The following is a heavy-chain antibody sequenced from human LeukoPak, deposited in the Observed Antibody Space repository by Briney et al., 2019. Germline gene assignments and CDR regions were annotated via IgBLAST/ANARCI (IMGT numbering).Heavy chain of an antibody. Sequence: SVKVSCKASGGTFSSYAISWVRQAPGQGLEWMGGIIPIFGTANYAQKFQGRVTITTDESTSTAYMELSSLRSEDTAVYYCAREIGYYDSSGYDYFDYWGQGTLVTVSS. CDR1: GGTFSSYA. CDR3: AREIGYYDSSGYDYFDY. J-gene: IGHJ4*02. D-gene: IGHD3-22*01. CDR2: IIPIFGTA. V-gene: IGHV1-69*05.